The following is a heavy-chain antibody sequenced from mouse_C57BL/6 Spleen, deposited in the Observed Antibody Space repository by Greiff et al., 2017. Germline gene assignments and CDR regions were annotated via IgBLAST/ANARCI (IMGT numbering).Heavy chain of an antibody. J-gene: IGHJ1*03. CDR2: IHPNSGST. D-gene: IGHD1-1*01. Sequence: QVQLQQPGAELVKPGASVKLSCKASGYTFTSYWMHWVKQRPGQGLEWIGMIHPNSGSTNYNEKFKSKATLTVDKSSSTAYMQLSSLTSEDAAVYYCARSYDGSDWYFDVWGTGTTVTVSS. CDR1: GYTFTSYW. V-gene: IGHV1-64*01. CDR3: ARSYDGSDWYFDV.